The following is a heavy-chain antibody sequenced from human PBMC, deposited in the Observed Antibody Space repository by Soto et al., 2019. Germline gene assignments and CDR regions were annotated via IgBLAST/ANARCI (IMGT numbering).Heavy chain of an antibody. D-gene: IGHD6-13*01. Sequence: GESLKISCKGSGYSFSTYSIGWVRQTPGKGLEWMGNIFSSDSNAKYSPSFQGQVTISADRSISTAYLQWSSLKASDTAIYYCATWRSSSWFDYWGQGTLVIVS. V-gene: IGHV5-51*01. CDR3: ATWRSSSWFDY. CDR2: IFSSDSNA. J-gene: IGHJ4*02. CDR1: GYSFSTYS.